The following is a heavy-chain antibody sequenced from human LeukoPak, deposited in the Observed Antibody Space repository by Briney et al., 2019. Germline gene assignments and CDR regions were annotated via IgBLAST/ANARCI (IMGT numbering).Heavy chain of an antibody. D-gene: IGHD3-16*02. CDR2: ISSSSTI. V-gene: IGHV3-48*01. CDR3: ARAHHRRVYDYVWGSYPY. Sequence: GGSLRLSCAASGLTFSSSSMNWVRQAPGKGLEWVSYISSSSTIYYADSVKGRFTISRDNAKNSLYLQMNSLRAEDTAVYYCARAHHRRVYDYVWGSYPYWGQGTLVTVSS. J-gene: IGHJ4*02. CDR1: GLTFSSSS.